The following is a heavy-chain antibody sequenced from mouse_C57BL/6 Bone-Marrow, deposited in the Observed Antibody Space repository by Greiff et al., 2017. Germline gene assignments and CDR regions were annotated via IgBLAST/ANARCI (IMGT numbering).Heavy chain of an antibody. CDR1: GFTFSNYW. CDR3: TSGLWYLY. Sequence: EVKLVESGGGLVQPGGSMKLSCVASGFTFSNYWMNWVRQSPEKGLEWVAQIRLKSDNYATHYAESVKGRFTISRDDSKSSVYLQMNNLRAEDTGIYYCTSGLWYLYCGQGTTLTVSS. V-gene: IGHV6-3*01. CDR2: IRLKSDNYAT. D-gene: IGHD2-1*01. J-gene: IGHJ2*01.